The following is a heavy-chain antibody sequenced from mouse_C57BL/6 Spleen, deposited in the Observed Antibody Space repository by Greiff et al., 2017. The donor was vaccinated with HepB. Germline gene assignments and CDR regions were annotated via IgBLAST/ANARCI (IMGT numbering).Heavy chain of an antibody. D-gene: IGHD2-5*01. CDR2: INYDGSST. V-gene: IGHV5-16*01. Sequence: EVKVEESAGGLVQPGSSMKLSCTASGFTFSDYYMAWVRQVPEKGLEWVANINYDGSSTYYLDSLKSRFIISRDNAKNILYLQMSSLKSEDTATYYCAREHHYSNPYYAMDYWGQGTSVTVSS. CDR1: GFTFSDYY. CDR3: AREHHYSNPYYAMDY. J-gene: IGHJ4*01.